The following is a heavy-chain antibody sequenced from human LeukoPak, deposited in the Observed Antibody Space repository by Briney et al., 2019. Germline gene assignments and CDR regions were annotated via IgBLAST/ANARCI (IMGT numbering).Heavy chain of an antibody. D-gene: IGHD3-22*01. CDR3: ASAGDTSDYFYFSAFDI. CDR2: IYPGDSGT. J-gene: IGHJ3*02. CDR1: GYNFTNNW. V-gene: IGHV5-51*01. Sequence: GESLKISCKGSGYNFTNNWIGWVRQMPGKGLEWMGIIYPGDSGTRYSPSFQGQVTISADKSISTAYLQWSSLKASDTAMYYCASAGDTSDYFYFSAFDIWGQGTMVTVSS.